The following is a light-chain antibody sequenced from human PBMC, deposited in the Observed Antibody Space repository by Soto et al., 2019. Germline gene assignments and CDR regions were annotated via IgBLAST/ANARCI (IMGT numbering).Light chain of an antibody. V-gene: IGKV1-5*03. J-gene: IGKJ1*01. CDR1: QSINSG. Sequence: LQMTQSPSTLSASVGDTVTITCRASQSINSGLAWYQQKPGRAPKLLIYKASSLESGVPSRFSGSGYGTEFTLTISSLLPEDFATYYCQQYNYLWTFGQGTTVEIK. CDR3: QQYNYLWT. CDR2: KAS.